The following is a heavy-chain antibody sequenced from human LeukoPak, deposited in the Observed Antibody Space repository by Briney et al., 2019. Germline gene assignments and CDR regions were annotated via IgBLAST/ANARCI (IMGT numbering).Heavy chain of an antibody. Sequence: GASVKVSCRASGYTFSGYFMHWVRQAPGQGLERMGWIYPNSGGTKYAQKFQGRVTMTRDTSISTIYMELSSLRSDDTAVYYCARFSGSSNFDYWGQGTLVTVPS. V-gene: IGHV1-2*02. CDR1: GYTFSGYF. CDR2: IYPNSGGT. CDR3: ARFSGSSNFDY. J-gene: IGHJ4*02. D-gene: IGHD1-26*01.